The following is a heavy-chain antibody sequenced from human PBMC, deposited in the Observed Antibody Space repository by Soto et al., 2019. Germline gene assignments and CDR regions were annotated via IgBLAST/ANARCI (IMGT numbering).Heavy chain of an antibody. V-gene: IGHV3-23*01. Sequence: GGSLRLSCAASGFTFSSYAMSWVRQAPGKGLEWVSAISGSGGSTYYADSVKGRFTISRDNSKNTLYLQMNSLRAEDTAVYYCARADYGDYFRYFDYWGQGTLVTVSS. CDR2: ISGSGGST. J-gene: IGHJ4*02. CDR1: GFTFSSYA. CDR3: ARADYGDYFRYFDY. D-gene: IGHD4-17*01.